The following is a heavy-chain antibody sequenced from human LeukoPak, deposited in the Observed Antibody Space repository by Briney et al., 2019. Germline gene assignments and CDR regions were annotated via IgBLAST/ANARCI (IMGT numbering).Heavy chain of an antibody. D-gene: IGHD3-22*01. J-gene: IGHJ4*02. CDR2: INPNSGGT. CDR1: GYTFTGYY. CDR3: ARGDSSGYYPFDY. V-gene: IGHV1-2*06. Sequence: ASVKVSCTASGYTFTGYYMHWVRQAPGQGLEWMGRINPNSGGTNYAQKFQGRVTMTRDTSISTAYMELSRLRSDDTAVYYCARGDSSGYYPFDYWGQGTLVTVSS.